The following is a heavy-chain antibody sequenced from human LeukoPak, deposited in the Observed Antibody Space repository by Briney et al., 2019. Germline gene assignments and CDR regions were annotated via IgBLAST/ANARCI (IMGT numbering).Heavy chain of an antibody. J-gene: IGHJ4*02. CDR2: ISSSSSYI. Sequence: TGGSRRLSCAVSAPTFSSYSMNWVRQAARDGLEWVSSISSSSSYIYYADSVKGRFTISRDNAKNSLYLQMNSLRAEDTAVYYCASPLYSSSSVWGQGTLVAVSS. CDR1: APTFSSYS. D-gene: IGHD6-6*01. V-gene: IGHV3-21*01. CDR3: ASPLYSSSSV.